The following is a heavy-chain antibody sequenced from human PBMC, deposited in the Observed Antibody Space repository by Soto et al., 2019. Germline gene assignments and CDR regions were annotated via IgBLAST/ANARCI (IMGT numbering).Heavy chain of an antibody. CDR1: GFTFSSYG. V-gene: IGHV3-30*18. D-gene: IGHD1-1*01. CDR3: AKDKATGTIYYYYGMDV. Sequence: HPGGSLRLSCAASGFTFSSYGMHWVRQAPGKGLEWVAVISYDGSNKYYADSVKGRFTISRDNSKNTLYLQMNSLRAEDTAVYYCAKDKATGTIYYYYGMDVWGQGTTVTVSS. CDR2: ISYDGSNK. J-gene: IGHJ6*02.